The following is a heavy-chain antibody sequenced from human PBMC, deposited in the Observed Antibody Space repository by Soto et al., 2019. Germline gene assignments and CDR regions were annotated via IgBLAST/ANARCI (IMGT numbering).Heavy chain of an antibody. V-gene: IGHV3-23*01. J-gene: IGHJ4*02. D-gene: IGHD1-26*01. CDR1: GFTFSSYA. CDR2: ISGSGGTT. CDR3: ATSGTALVGATTAGYEYFDY. Sequence: EVQLLESGGGLVQPGGSLRLSCAASGFTFSSYAVRWVRQAPGRGLEWVSTISGSGGTTYFPDSVKGRFTISRDNSKNTLYLQMNSLRAEDTALYYCATSGTALVGATTAGYEYFDYWGQGTLVTVSS.